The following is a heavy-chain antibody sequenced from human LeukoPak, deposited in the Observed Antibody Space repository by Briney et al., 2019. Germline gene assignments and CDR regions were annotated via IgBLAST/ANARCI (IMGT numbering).Heavy chain of an antibody. CDR3: AKDVGEVYYGSGSYYFDAFDI. CDR1: GFTFSSYA. V-gene: IGHV3-23*01. CDR2: ISGSGGSI. D-gene: IGHD3-10*01. J-gene: IGHJ3*02. Sequence: PGGSLRLSCVASGFTFSSYAMSWVRQAPGKGLEWVSAISGSGGSIYYADSVKGRFTISRDNSKNTLYLPMNSLRAEDTAVYYCAKDVGEVYYGSGSYYFDAFDIWGQGTMVTVSS.